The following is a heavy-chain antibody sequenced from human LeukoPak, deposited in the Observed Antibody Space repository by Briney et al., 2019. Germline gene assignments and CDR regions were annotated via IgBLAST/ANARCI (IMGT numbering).Heavy chain of an antibody. CDR2: IKQDGSGK. CDR3: AKDRDSNWYPYFEY. D-gene: IGHD4-11*01. CDR1: GFTFGSSW. V-gene: IGHV3-7*03. J-gene: IGHJ4*02. Sequence: GGSLRLSCVVSGFTFGSSWMSWVRQAPGKGLEWVTNIKQDGSGKYYVDSVKGRFTISRDNSRNSLYLDINSLRTEDTAVYYCAKDRDSNWYPYFEYWGQGTLITVSS.